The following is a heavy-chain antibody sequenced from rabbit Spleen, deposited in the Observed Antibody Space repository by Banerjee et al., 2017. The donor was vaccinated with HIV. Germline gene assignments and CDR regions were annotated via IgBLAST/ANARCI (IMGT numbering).Heavy chain of an antibody. CDR2: IDPLFGST. CDR1: GFDFSSYG. J-gene: IGHJ4*01. V-gene: IGHV1S47*01. Sequence: QEQLVESGGGLVQPGGSLKLSCKASGFDFSSYGVSWVRQPPGKGLEWIGYIDPLFGSTYYANWVNGRFSISRENTQNTVYLQLNSLTAADTATYFCVRDQAGYAGFGPFYFNLWGQGTHVTVS. CDR3: VRDQAGYAGFGPFYFNL. D-gene: IGHD4-2*01.